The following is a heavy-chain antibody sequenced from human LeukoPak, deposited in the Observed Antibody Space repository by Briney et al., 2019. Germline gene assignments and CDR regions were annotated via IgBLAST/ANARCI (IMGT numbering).Heavy chain of an antibody. V-gene: IGHV3-23*01. Sequence: GGSLRLSCAASGFTFSTYAMSWVRQAPGKGLEWVSTLSSSGASTYYADSVKGRFTISRDNSQNTLYLQMNSLRAEDTAVYYCAKDQGSITVFGGTDCWGQGTLVTVSS. J-gene: IGHJ4*02. D-gene: IGHD3-3*01. CDR2: LSSSGAST. CDR3: AKDQGSITVFGGTDC. CDR1: GFTFSTYA.